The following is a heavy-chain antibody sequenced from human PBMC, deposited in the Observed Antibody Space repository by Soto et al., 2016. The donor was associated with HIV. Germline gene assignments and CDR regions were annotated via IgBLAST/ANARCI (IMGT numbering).Heavy chain of an antibody. D-gene: IGHD1-26*01. CDR3: ARVEDGGSYSIDS. Sequence: VQPVESGGGLVQPGGSLRLSCAAFGFTFSGSWMHWVRQVPGKGLVWVARINTDGSVTNHADSVKGRFTTFRDNAENTVYLQMNSLRKEDTAIYYCARVEDGGSYSIDSWGQGTLVAVSS. CDR1: GFTFSGSW. V-gene: IGHV3-74*01. J-gene: IGHJ4*02. CDR2: INTDGSVT.